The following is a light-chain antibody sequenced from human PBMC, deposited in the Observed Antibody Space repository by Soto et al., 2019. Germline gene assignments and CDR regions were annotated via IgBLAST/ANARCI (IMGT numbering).Light chain of an antibody. V-gene: IGKV1-39*01. CDR3: QQSFRTPLT. J-gene: IGKJ4*01. CDR1: QRISSY. CDR2: AAS. Sequence: DIHMTQSPSSLSASVGDRATITCRASQRISSYLNWYQQKPGKAPKLLIYAASNLQCGVPSRFTGTGSATDFTLTISSLQPEDFATYYCQQSFRTPLTFGGGTKVDIK.